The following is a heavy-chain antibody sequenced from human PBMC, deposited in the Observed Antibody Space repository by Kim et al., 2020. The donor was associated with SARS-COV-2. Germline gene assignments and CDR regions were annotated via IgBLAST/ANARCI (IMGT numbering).Heavy chain of an antibody. CDR3: ARHPRGSPVVDVMDV. Sequence: PSFQGQVTIAADKSISTAYLQWSSLKASDTAMYYCARHPRGSPVVDVMDVWGQGTTVTVSS. V-gene: IGHV5-51*01. D-gene: IGHD1-26*01. J-gene: IGHJ6*02.